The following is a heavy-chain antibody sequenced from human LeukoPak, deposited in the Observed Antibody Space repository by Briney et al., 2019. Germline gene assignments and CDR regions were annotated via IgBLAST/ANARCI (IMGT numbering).Heavy chain of an antibody. CDR3: ARYYGPGFDT. Sequence: SQTLSLTCAVSGGSISSGGYSWSWIRQPPGKGLEWIGYIYHSGSTYYNPSLKSRVTISVDRSKNQFSLKLSSVTAADTAVYYCARYYGPGFDTWGQGTLVTVSS. D-gene: IGHD3-10*01. J-gene: IGHJ5*02. V-gene: IGHV4-30-2*01. CDR2: IYHSGST. CDR1: GGSISSGGYS.